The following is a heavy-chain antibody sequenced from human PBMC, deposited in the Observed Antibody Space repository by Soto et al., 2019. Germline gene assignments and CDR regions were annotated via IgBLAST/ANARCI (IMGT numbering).Heavy chain of an antibody. Sequence: DAQLAQSGAEVREPGTSVKVSCKSSGYFFLDYYIHWLRQAPGKGLEWVAFIDPQSGRTRFAENLRDRVTITADRSAETTYMELSRLRSDDTAIYYCATRYNSYYAQYVYDIWGQGTRVTVSA. V-gene: IGHV1-69-2*01. D-gene: IGHD3-10*01. CDR3: ATRYNSYYAQYVYDI. J-gene: IGHJ3*02. CDR2: IDPQSGRT. CDR1: GYFFLDYY.